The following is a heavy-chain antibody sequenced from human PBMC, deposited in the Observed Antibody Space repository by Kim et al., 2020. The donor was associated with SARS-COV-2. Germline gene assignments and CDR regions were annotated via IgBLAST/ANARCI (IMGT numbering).Heavy chain of an antibody. CDR1: GYSFTSYW. Sequence: GESLKISCKGSGYSFTSYWIGWVRQMPGKGLEWMGIIYPGDSDTRYSPSFQGQVTISADKSISTAYLQWSSLKASDTAMYYCARTTVTTLGFAWYFDLWGRGTLVTVSS. D-gene: IGHD4-17*01. CDR2: IYPGDSDT. CDR3: ARTTVTTLGFAWYFDL. V-gene: IGHV5-51*01. J-gene: IGHJ2*01.